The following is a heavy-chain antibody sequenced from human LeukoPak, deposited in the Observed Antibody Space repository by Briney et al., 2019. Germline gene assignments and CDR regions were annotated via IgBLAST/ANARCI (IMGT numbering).Heavy chain of an antibody. J-gene: IGHJ4*02. CDR2: IWYDGSNK. CDR1: GFTFSSYG. D-gene: IGHD2-15*01. CDR3: ARGPLYYFDY. V-gene: IGHV3-33*01. Sequence: GRSLRLSCAASGFTFSSYGMHWVRQAPGKGLEWVAVIWYDGSNKYYADSVKGRFTISRDDSKNTLYLQMNSLRAEDTAVYYCARGPLYYFDYWGQGTLVTVSS.